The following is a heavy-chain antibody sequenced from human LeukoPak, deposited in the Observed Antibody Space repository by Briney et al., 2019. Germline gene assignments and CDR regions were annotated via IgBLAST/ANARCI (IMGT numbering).Heavy chain of an antibody. V-gene: IGHV3-15*01. Sequence: GGSLRLSCAASGFTFSNAWMSWVRQAPGKGLEWVGRIKSKTDGGTTDYAAPVKGRFTISRDDSKNTLYLQMNSLKTEDTAVYYCTADYRANRGYFDLWGRGTLVTVSS. CDR1: GFTFSNAW. D-gene: IGHD1-14*01. J-gene: IGHJ2*01. CDR3: TADYRANRGYFDL. CDR2: IKSKTDGGTT.